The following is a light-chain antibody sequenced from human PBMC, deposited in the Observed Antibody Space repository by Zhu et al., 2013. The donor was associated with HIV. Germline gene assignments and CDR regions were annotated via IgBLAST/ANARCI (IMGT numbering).Light chain of an antibody. V-gene: IGKV1D-16*01. CDR2: AAS. Sequence: DIKMTQSPSSLSASVGDRVTITCRASQGIGSYLAWYQQKPEKAPKPLIYAASTLQSGVPSRFSGSGSGTDFTLTISSLQPEDFATYYCQQYNTYPRSFGQGTKLEIK. CDR3: QQYNTYPRS. J-gene: IGKJ2*04. CDR1: QGIGSY.